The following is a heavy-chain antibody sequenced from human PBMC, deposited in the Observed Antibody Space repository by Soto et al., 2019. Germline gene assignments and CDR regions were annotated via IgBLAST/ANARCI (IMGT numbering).Heavy chain of an antibody. CDR2: IYPGDPDT. CDR1: GYSFTSYW. D-gene: IGHD3-10*01. J-gene: IGHJ5*02. V-gene: IGHV5-51*01. CDR3: ARQVGWGYYGSGSYPFPRPNWFDL. Sequence: PGESLKISCKGSGYSFTSYWIGWVRQMPGKGLEWMGIIYPGDPDTRYSPSFQGQVTISADKSISTAYLQWSSLKASDTAMYYCARQVGWGYYGSGSYPFPRPNWFDLWGQGTLVTVSS.